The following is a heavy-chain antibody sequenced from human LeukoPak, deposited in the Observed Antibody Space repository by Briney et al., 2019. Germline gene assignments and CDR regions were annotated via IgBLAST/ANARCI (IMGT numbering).Heavy chain of an antibody. D-gene: IGHD2-2*01. J-gene: IGHJ6*02. V-gene: IGHV3-7*03. CDR1: GFTFSSYW. Sequence: PGGSLRLSCAASGFTFSSYWMSWVRQAPGKGLEWVANIKQDGSEKYYVDSVKGRFTISRDNAKNSLYLQMNSLRSEDTAVYYCARDDIVVVPAAYYYYYGMDVWGQGTTVTVSS. CDR3: ARDDIVVVPAAYYYYYGMDV. CDR2: IKQDGSEK.